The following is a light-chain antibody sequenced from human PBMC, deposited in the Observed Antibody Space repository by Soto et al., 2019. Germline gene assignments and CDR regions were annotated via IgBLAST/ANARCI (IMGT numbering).Light chain of an antibody. J-gene: IGKJ1*01. CDR2: AAS. CDR1: QGITNY. Sequence: DIQMTQSPSSLSASVGDRVTLTCRASQGITNYLAWYQQKPGKVPKLLIYAASTLQSGVPSRFSGSGSGTDFTLTISSLQLEDVATYYCQKYSSVPWTFGQGTKVEI. V-gene: IGKV1-27*01. CDR3: QKYSSVPWT.